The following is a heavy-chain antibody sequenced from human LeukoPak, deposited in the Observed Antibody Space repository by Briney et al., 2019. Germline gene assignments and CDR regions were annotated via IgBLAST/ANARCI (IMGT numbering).Heavy chain of an antibody. CDR3: ARDSGTTGEVKFDP. CDR2: IYTSGST. V-gene: IGHV4-4*07. J-gene: IGHJ5*02. D-gene: IGHD3-10*01. Sequence: SETLSLTCAVYGGSFSGYYWTWIRQPAGKGLEWIGRIYTSGSTNYNPSLKSRVTMSVDTSKNQFSLKLSSVTAADTAVYYCARDSGTTGEVKFDPWGQGTLVTVSS. CDR1: GGSFSGYY.